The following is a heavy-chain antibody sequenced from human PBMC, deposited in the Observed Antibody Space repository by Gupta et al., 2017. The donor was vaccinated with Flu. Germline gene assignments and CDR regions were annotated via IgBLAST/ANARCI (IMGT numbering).Heavy chain of an antibody. CDR3: AKGGYHDCEY. D-gene: IGHD2-2*01. V-gene: IGHV3-7*01. Sequence: EVQLVESGGDLVQPGGSLRLSCAASGFTFSTYWMSWVRQAPGKGLEWVASRKQEGSEKYYVDSVRGRLTISRDNDKNSLYLQMNSLRADDTAVYYCAKGGYHDCEYCGQGTLVTVSS. CDR2: RKQEGSEK. J-gene: IGHJ4*02. CDR1: GFTFSTYW.